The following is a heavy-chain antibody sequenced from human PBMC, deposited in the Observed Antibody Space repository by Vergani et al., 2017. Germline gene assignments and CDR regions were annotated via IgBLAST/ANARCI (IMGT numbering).Heavy chain of an antibody. J-gene: IGHJ5*02. CDR1: GYTFTSYY. D-gene: IGHD6-13*01. V-gene: IGHV1-2*02. CDR2: INPNSGGT. Sequence: QVQLVQSGAEVKKPGASVKVSCKASGYTFTSYYMHWVRQAPGQGLEWMGWINPNSGGTNYAQKFQGRVTMTRDTSISTAYMELSSLRSEDTAVYYCARGHARYSSSFNWFDPWGQGTLVTVSS. CDR3: ARGHARYSSSFNWFDP.